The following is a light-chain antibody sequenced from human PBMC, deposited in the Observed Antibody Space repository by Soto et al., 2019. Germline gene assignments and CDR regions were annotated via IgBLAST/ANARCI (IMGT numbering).Light chain of an antibody. CDR3: QQSNNTTYT. Sequence: DIQTTQSPSSLSASVGDRVTITCRASQSISSYLTWYQQKPGKAPKLLIYAASSMQSGVPSRFSGSRSGTEFTLTISSLQPQDFATYYCQQSNNTTYTFDQGNKLEIK. CDR2: AAS. CDR1: QSISSY. V-gene: IGKV1-39*01. J-gene: IGKJ2*01.